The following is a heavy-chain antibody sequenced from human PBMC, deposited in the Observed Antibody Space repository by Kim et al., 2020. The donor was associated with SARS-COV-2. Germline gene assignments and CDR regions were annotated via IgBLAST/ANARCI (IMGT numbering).Heavy chain of an antibody. V-gene: IGHV3-66*02. CDR2: IYSGGST. Sequence: GGSLRLSCAASGFTVSSNYMSWVRQAPGKGLEWVSVIYSGGSTYYADSVKGRFTISRDNSKNTLYLQMNSLRAEDTAVYYCARDYDGDDAFDIWGQGTMVTVSS. J-gene: IGHJ3*02. CDR3: ARDYDGDDAFDI. D-gene: IGHD3-16*01. CDR1: GFTVSSNY.